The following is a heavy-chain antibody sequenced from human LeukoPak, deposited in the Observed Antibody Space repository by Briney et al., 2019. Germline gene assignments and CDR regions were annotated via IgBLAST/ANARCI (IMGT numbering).Heavy chain of an antibody. CDR3: ARGRYCSGGSCYACLTTDAFDI. CDR2: ISRNGGST. Sequence: PGGSLRLSCAASGFTFSSYAMHWVRQALGKGLEYVSAISRNGGSTYYANSVKGRFAISRDNSKNTLYLQMGSLRAEDMAVYYCARGRYCSGGSCYACLTTDAFDIWGQGTMVTVSS. CDR1: GFTFSSYA. J-gene: IGHJ3*02. V-gene: IGHV3-64*01. D-gene: IGHD2-15*01.